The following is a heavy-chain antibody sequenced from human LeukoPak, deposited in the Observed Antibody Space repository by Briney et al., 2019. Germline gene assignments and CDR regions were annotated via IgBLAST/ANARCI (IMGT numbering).Heavy chain of an antibody. CDR1: GFTFSNAW. J-gene: IGHJ4*02. V-gene: IGHV3-7*03. Sequence: GGSLRLSCAASGFTFSNAWMIWVRQAPGKGLEWVANINQPGSQKYHVDSVKGRFTISRDNARNSLFLQMNSLTADDTAVYYCARGLGKGSSDYWGQGTLVTVSS. CDR2: INQPGSQK. CDR3: ARGLGKGSSDY. D-gene: IGHD6-6*01.